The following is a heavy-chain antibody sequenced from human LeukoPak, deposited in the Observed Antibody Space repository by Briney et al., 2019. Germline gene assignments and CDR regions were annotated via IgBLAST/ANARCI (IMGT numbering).Heavy chain of an antibody. CDR2: ISSSSSYI. CDR3: ARDRLLEDRDYHYYYYMDV. CDR1: GFTFSSYT. V-gene: IGHV3-21*01. D-gene: IGHD1-1*01. J-gene: IGHJ6*03. Sequence: KAGGSLRLSCAVSGFTFSSYTINWVRQAPGKGLEWVSSISSSSSYIYYADSVKGRFTISRDNAKNSLSLQMNSLRAEDTAVYYCARDRLLEDRDYHYYYYMDVWGKGTTVTISS.